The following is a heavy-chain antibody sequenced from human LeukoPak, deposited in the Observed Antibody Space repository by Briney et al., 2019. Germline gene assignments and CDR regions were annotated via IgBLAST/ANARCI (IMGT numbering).Heavy chain of an antibody. CDR3: ALASPGTVDAFDI. V-gene: IGHV4-34*01. D-gene: IGHD4-11*01. J-gene: IGHJ3*02. Sequence: SETLSLTCAVYGGSFSGYYWSWIRQPPGKRLEWIGEINHSGSTNYNPSLKSRVTISVDTSKNQFSLKLSSVTAADTAVYYCALASPGTVDAFDIWGQGTMVTVSS. CDR2: INHSGST. CDR1: GGSFSGYY.